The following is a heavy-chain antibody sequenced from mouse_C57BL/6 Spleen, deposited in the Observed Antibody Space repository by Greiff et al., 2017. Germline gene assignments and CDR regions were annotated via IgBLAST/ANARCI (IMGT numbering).Heavy chain of an antibody. J-gene: IGHJ2*01. CDR3: ARLTTVYYFDY. CDR1: GSTFTSYW. CDR2: IDPSDSYT. Sequence: QVHLQPPGAELVMPGASVKLSCKASGSTFTSYWMHWVKQRPGQGLEWIGEIDPSDSYTNYNQKFKGKPTLTVDKSSSTAYRQLSSVTSEYSAVYYCARLTTVYYFDYWGQGTTLTVSS. D-gene: IGHD1-1*01. V-gene: IGHV1-69*01.